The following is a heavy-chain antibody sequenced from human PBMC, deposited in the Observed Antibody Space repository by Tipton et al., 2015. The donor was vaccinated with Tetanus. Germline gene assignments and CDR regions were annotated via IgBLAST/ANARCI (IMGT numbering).Heavy chain of an antibody. D-gene: IGHD2-2*02. CDR1: GLPFSDFA. Sequence: SLRLSCVASGLPFSDFAMTWVRQAPGKGLDWVSTISVSGTTYNADSVKGRFTISRDNSLHTLYLQMNSLRAEDTGIYYCASPVRAHLYAFDYWGQGSLVTVSS. CDR3: ASPVRAHLYAFDY. CDR2: ISVSGTT. V-gene: IGHV3-23*01. J-gene: IGHJ4*02.